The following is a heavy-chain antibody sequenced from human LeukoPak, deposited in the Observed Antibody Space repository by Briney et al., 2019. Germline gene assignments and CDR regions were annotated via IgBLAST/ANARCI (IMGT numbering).Heavy chain of an antibody. J-gene: IGHJ4*02. CDR3: ARHNARLRPWIGEVDF. CDR2: IYYSGTT. V-gene: IGHV4-59*08. D-gene: IGHD3-10*01. Sequence: SETLSLTCSVSGGSINNYYWSWIRQPPGKGLEWIAYIYYSGTTNYNPSLKSRVTISVDTSRNQFSLMLSSVTAADTAVYYCARHNARLRPWIGEVDFWGQGALVTVSS. CDR1: GGSINNYY.